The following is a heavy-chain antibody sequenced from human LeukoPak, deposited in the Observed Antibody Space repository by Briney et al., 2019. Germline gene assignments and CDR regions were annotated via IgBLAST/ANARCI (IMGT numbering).Heavy chain of an antibody. V-gene: IGHV3-21*01. CDR2: ISRSGGSI. CDR1: EFTFSSHS. Sequence: GSLRLSCAASEFTFSSHSMNWVRLAPGKGLEWVSPISRSGGSIYYADSLKGRFTISRDNAKNSLYLQMNSLRAEDTAVYFCARSLKVSAALDVFDIWGQGTMVTVSS. J-gene: IGHJ3*02. D-gene: IGHD2-2*01. CDR3: ARSLKVSAALDVFDI.